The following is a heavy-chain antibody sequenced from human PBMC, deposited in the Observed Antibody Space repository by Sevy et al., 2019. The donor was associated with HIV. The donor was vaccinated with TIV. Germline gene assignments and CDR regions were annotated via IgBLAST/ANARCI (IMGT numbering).Heavy chain of an antibody. CDR2: IFHSGIT. V-gene: IGHV4-38-2*02. CDR1: NSSISSGYF. CDR3: ARVSGGNADY. J-gene: IGHJ4*02. D-gene: IGHD2-15*01. Sequence: SETLSLTCSVSNSSISSGYFWAWIRQPPGKGLEWIGSIFHSGITYYNPSLKSRVTISVDTSKNQFSLRLTSVTAADTAVYYCARVSGGNADYWGQGTLVTVSS.